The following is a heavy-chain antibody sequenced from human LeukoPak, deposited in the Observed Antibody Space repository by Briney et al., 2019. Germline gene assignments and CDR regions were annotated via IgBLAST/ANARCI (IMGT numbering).Heavy chain of an antibody. CDR1: GFTFSSYW. CDR2: IKQDGSEK. CDR3: ARDGSSGWYGNDAFDI. V-gene: IGHV3-7*01. D-gene: IGHD6-19*01. J-gene: IGHJ3*02. Sequence: GGSLRLSCAASGFTFSSYWMSWVRQAPGKGLEWVANIKQDGSEKYYVDSVKGRFTISRVNAKNSLYLQMNSLRAEDTAVYYCARDGSSGWYGNDAFDIWGQGTMVTVSS.